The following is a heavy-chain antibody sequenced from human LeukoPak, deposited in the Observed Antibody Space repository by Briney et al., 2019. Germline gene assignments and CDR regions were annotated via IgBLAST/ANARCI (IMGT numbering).Heavy chain of an antibody. CDR2: ISGSGGST. J-gene: IGHJ4*02. Sequence: GGSLRLSCAASGFTFSSYAMSWVRQAPGKGLEWVSAISGSGGSTYYADSVKGRFTIPRDNSKNTLYLQMNSLRAEDTAVYYCARGLTSSDTIDYWGQGTLVTVSS. D-gene: IGHD2-2*01. CDR3: ARGLTSSDTIDY. V-gene: IGHV3-23*01. CDR1: GFTFSSYA.